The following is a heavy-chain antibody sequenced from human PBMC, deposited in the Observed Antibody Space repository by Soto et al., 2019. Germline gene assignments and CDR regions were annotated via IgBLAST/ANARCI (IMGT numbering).Heavy chain of an antibody. D-gene: IGHD3-22*01. CDR3: NLYYYDSSGSIGAGNYYGMDV. CDR2: IYYSGST. Sequence: SETLSLTCTVSGGSISSGGYYWSWIRQHPGKGLEWIGYIYYSGSTYYNPSLKSRVTISVDTSKNQFSLKLSSVTAADTAVYYCNLYYYDSSGSIGAGNYYGMDVWGQGTTVTVSS. V-gene: IGHV4-31*03. J-gene: IGHJ6*02. CDR1: GGSISSGGYY.